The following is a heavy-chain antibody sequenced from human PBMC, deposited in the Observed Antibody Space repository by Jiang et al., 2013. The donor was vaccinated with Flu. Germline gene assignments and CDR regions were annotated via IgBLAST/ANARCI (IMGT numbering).Heavy chain of an antibody. J-gene: IGHJ5*02. CDR3: ARATTDMVRGENWFDP. V-gene: IGHV4-30-4*08. CDR2: IYYSGST. Sequence: GPGLVKPSETLSLTCTVSNDSISSSNYYWGWIRQPPGKGLEWIGYIYYSGSTYYNPSLKSRVTISVDTSKNQFSLKLSSVTAADTAVYYCARATTDMVRGENWFDPWGQGTLVTVSS. CDR1: NDSISSSNYY. D-gene: IGHD3-10*01.